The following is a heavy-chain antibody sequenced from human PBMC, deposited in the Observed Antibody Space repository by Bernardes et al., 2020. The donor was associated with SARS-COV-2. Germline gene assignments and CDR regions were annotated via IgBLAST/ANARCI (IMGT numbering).Heavy chain of an antibody. CDR3: AKVRGGDYYYYYDMDV. CDR1: GFTFKNSA. J-gene: IGHJ6*02. Sequence: AGTLFLSCAASGFTFKNSAMSWVRQAPGQGLEWVSTISNTGDITYNADSVKGRFTISRDNSRNTLYLQMNSLRAEDTAVYYCAKVRGGDYYYYYDMDVWGQGTTATVSS. CDR2: ISNTGDIT. V-gene: IGHV3-23*01. D-gene: IGHD3-10*01.